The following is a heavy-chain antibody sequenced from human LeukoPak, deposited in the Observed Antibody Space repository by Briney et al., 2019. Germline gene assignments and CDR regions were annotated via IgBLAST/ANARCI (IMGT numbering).Heavy chain of an antibody. Sequence: GGSLRLSCAAAGFNFTNAWMSWVRQAPGKGLEWVGRIKGKPDGATIAYAAPVKGRFTISRDDPRSSLYLQMNSLKTEDTAVYYCTTPTDLAYWGQGALVTVSS. CDR2: IKGKPDGATI. V-gene: IGHV3-15*01. CDR3: TTPTDLAY. CDR1: GFNFTNAW. J-gene: IGHJ4*02.